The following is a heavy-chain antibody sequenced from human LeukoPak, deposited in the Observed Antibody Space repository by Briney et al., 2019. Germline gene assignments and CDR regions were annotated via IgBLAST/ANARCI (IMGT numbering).Heavy chain of an antibody. CDR3: AKDPRGYCSSTSCYY. D-gene: IGHD2-2*01. CDR1: GFTFSSYG. Sequence: GGSLRLSCAASGFTFSSYGMHWVRQAPGKGLEWVAFIRYDGSNKYYADSVKGRFTISRDNSKNTLYLQMNSLRAGDTAVYYCAKDPRGYCSSTSCYYWGQGTLVTVSS. J-gene: IGHJ4*02. V-gene: IGHV3-30*02. CDR2: IRYDGSNK.